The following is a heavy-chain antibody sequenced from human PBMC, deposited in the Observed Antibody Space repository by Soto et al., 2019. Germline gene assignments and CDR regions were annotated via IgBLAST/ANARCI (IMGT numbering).Heavy chain of an antibody. Sequence: QVQLVQSGAEVKKPGASVKVSCKASGYTFTNYDINWVRQATGQGLEWMGWMNPNSGNTAYAQRFQGRVTMTSNTSISTAYLELSSLRSEDTAVYYCARRYYGDYGHELHFDYWGQGTLVTVSS. CDR2: MNPNSGNT. J-gene: IGHJ4*02. CDR1: GYTFTNYD. V-gene: IGHV1-8*01. CDR3: ARRYYGDYGHELHFDY. D-gene: IGHD4-17*01.